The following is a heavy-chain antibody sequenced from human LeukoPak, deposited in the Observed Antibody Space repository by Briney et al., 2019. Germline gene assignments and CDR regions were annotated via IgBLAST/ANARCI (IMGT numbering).Heavy chain of an antibody. J-gene: IGHJ3*01. Sequence: SETLSLTCAVYGGSFSGYYWSWIRQPPGKGLEWIGEINHSGSTNYNPSLKSRVTISVDTSKNQFSLKLSSVTAADTAVYYCARGPNSGSVEMYFDFWGQGSLVTVSS. D-gene: IGHD1-1*01. CDR2: INHSGST. CDR3: ARGPNSGSVEMYFDF. V-gene: IGHV4-34*01. CDR1: GGSFSGYY.